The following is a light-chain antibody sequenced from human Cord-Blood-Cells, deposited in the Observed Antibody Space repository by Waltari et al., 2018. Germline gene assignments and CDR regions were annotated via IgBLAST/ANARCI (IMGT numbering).Light chain of an antibody. CDR1: SSNIGNNA. Sequence: QSVLTQPPSVSEAPRQRVTISCSGSSSNIGNNAVNWYQQLPGKAPKLLIYYDDLLPSGVSDRFSASKSGTSTSLAISGLQYEDGEDYYCAAWDDSLNGPWVFGGGTKLTVL. CDR2: YDD. V-gene: IGLV1-36*01. J-gene: IGLJ3*02. CDR3: AAWDDSLNGPWV.